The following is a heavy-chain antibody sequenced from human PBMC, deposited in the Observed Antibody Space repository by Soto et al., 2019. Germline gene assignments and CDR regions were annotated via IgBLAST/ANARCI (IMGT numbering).Heavy chain of an antibody. CDR1: GFTFSTFN. D-gene: IGHD1-1*01. CDR3: ATDLGTTMARH. Sequence: GGSLRLSCAASGFTFSTFNMSWVRQAPGKGLEWVANIKQDGSDTYYVDSVKGRFTISRDNAKNSLYLQMNSLRAEDTAVYYCATDLGTTMARHWGQGTLVTVSS. CDR2: IKQDGSDT. V-gene: IGHV3-7*04. J-gene: IGHJ4*02.